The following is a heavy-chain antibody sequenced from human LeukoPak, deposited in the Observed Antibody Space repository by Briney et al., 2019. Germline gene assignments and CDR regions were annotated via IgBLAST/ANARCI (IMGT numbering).Heavy chain of an antibody. CDR2: IYYSGST. J-gene: IGHJ4*02. Sequence: SETLSLTCTVSGGSISSYYWSWIRQPPGKGLEWIGYIYYSGSTNYNPSLKSRVTISVDTSKNQFSLKLSSVTAADTAVYYCARQYCSSTTCYIDYWGQGTLVTVSS. CDR3: ARQYCSSTTCYIDY. CDR1: GGSISSYY. D-gene: IGHD2-2*02. V-gene: IGHV4-59*01.